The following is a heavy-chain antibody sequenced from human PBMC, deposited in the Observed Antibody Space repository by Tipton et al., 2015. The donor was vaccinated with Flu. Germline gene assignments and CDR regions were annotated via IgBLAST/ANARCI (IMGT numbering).Heavy chain of an antibody. J-gene: IGHJ4*02. Sequence: QSGAEVKKPGASVKVSCKASGYNFNTYAVSWMRQAPGQGLEWMGWISAYTGDTKLAQNFQGRITMTIDTSKSTAYMELRGLRSDDTAVYYCARVGAIFGEVTARRRGDLDYWGQGTLVSVSS. D-gene: IGHD3-3*02. CDR1: GYNFNTYA. V-gene: IGHV1-18*01. CDR2: ISAYTGDT. CDR3: ARVGAIFGEVTARRRGDLDY.